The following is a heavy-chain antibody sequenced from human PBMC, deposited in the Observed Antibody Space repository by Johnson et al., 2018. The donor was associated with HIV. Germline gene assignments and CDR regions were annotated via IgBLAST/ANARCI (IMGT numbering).Heavy chain of an antibody. CDR2: IRSDGSNK. D-gene: IGHD3-3*01. CDR1: GFTFSNYG. CDR3: ANDFWSGSGI. Sequence: VQLVESGGGVVQPGGSLRLSCAASGFTFSNYGMHWVRQAPGKGLEGVAFIRSDGSNKYYGDSVKGRFTISRDNSKSTLYLQMNSLRAEDTAVYYCANDFWSGSGIWGQGTMVTVSS. V-gene: IGHV3-30*02. J-gene: IGHJ3*02.